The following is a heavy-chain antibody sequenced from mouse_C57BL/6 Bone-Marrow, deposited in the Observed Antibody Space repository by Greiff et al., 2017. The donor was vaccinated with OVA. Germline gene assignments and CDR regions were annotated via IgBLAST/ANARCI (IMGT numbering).Heavy chain of an antibody. CDR2: IDPENGDT. Sequence: VQLQQSGAELVRPGASVKLSCTASGFNIKDDYMHWVKQRPEQGLEWIGWIDPENGDTEYASKFQGKAPITADTSSNTAYLELSSLTSEDTAVYYCTSYGNLDYWGQGTTLTVSS. CDR1: GFNIKDDY. CDR3: TSYGNLDY. D-gene: IGHD2-1*01. V-gene: IGHV14-4*01. J-gene: IGHJ2*01.